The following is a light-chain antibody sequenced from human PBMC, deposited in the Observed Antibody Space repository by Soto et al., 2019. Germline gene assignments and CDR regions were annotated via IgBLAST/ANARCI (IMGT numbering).Light chain of an antibody. CDR3: SSYTSSSTYV. V-gene: IGLV2-14*01. CDR2: EVS. CDR1: SSDGGGYNY. Sequence: QSALTQPASVSASPGQSITISCTGTSSDGGGYNYVSWYQQHPGKAPKLMIYEVSNRPSGVSNRFSGSNSGNTASLTISGLQAEDEADYYCSSYTSSSTYVFGTGTKVTVL. J-gene: IGLJ1*01.